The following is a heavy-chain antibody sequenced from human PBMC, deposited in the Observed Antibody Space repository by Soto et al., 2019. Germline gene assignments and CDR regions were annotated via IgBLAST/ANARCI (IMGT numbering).Heavy chain of an antibody. Sequence: QVQLQESGPGLVKPSGTLSLTCAVSSGSIDTTNWWSWVRQPPGKGLEWIGEIFHSGKAYYNPSLASRVTISVATSKNQFSLNLRSVTAADTAVYYCARRTWGMDVWGQGTTVTVSS. CDR1: SGSIDTTNW. J-gene: IGHJ6*02. CDR2: IFHSGKA. CDR3: ARRTWGMDV. D-gene: IGHD2-8*01. V-gene: IGHV4-4*02.